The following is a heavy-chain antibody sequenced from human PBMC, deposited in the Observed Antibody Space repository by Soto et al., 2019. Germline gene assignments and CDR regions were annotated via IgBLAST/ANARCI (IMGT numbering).Heavy chain of an antibody. Sequence: QVQLQESGPGLVKPSQTLSLTCTVSGGSISSGGYYWSWIRQHPGKGLEWIGYIYYSGSTYYNPSLNSRVTISVETSKNQFSLKLSSVTAADTAVYYCARGYHSSSWYADYYYYYGMDVWGQGTTVTVSS. V-gene: IGHV4-31*03. CDR1: GGSISSGGYY. D-gene: IGHD6-13*01. J-gene: IGHJ6*02. CDR3: ARGYHSSSWYADYYYYYGMDV. CDR2: IYYSGST.